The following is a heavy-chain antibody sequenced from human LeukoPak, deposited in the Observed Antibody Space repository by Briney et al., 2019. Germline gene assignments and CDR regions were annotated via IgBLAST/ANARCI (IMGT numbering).Heavy chain of an antibody. V-gene: IGHV4-59*08. J-gene: IGHJ5*02. D-gene: IGHD3-3*01. CDR3: ARHEARTIFGVVIMGENWFDP. CDR1: GGSISSYY. Sequence: SETLSLTCTVSGGSISSYYWSWIRQPPGKGLEWIGSVYYTGSTNYNPSLKSRLTILVDTSKNQFSLKLSSVTAADTAVYYCARHEARTIFGVVIMGENWFDPWGQGTLVTVSS. CDR2: VYYTGST.